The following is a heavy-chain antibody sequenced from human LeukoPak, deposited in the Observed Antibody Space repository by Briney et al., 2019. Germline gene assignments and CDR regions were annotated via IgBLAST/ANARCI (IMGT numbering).Heavy chain of an antibody. CDR3: ARDWGPYCSSTSCSKGAFDI. D-gene: IGHD2-2*01. V-gene: IGHV1-46*01. CDR2: INPSGGST. Sequence: ASVKVSCKASGYTFTSYYMHWVRQAPGQGLEWMGIINPSGGSTSYAQKFQGRVTMTRDTSTSTVYMELSSLRSEDTAVYYCARDWGPYCSSTSCSKGAFDIWGQGTMVTVSS. CDR1: GYTFTSYY. J-gene: IGHJ3*02.